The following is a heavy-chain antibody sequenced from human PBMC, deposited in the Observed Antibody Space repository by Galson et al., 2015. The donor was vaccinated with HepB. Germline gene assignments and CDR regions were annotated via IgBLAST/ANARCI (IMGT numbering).Heavy chain of an antibody. CDR1: GDSVSSNSAA. CDR2: TYYRSKWYN. V-gene: IGHV6-1*01. Sequence: CAISGDSVSSNSAAWNWIRQSPSRGLEWLGRTYYRSKWYNDYAVSVKSRITINPDTPKNQFSLQLNSVTPEDTAVYYCARGQRWELPQWDYWGQGTLVTVSS. D-gene: IGHD1-26*01. J-gene: IGHJ4*02. CDR3: ARGQRWELPQWDY.